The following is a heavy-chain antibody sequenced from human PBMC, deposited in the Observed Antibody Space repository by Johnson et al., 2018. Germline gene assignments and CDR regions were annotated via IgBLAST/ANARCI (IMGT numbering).Heavy chain of an antibody. J-gene: IGHJ3*02. CDR2: ISSSGSTI. V-gene: IGHV3-11*01. CDR3: ARMLGSYDTSGDAFDI. Sequence: QVQLVESGGGLVQPGGSLRLSCAASGFTVSSNYMSWVRQAPGKGLEWVSYISSSGSTIYYADSVKGRFTISRDNAKNSLYLQMNNLRAEDTAVYYCARMLGSYDTSGDAFDIWGQGTMVTVSS. CDR1: GFTVSSNY. D-gene: IGHD3-22*01.